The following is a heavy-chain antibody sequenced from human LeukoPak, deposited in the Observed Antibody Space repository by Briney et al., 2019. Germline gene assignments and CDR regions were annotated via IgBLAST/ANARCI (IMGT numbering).Heavy chain of an antibody. CDR2: IKQDGSEK. D-gene: IGHD1-26*01. CDR3: ARSIVGATQWYFDL. CDR1: GFTFSSYW. J-gene: IGHJ2*01. V-gene: IGHV3-7*01. Sequence: GGSLRLSCAASGFTFSSYWMSWVRQAPGQGLDWVANIKQDGSEKYYVGSVKGRFTISRDNAKNSLYLQRNGLRAEDTAVYYCARSIVGATQWYFDLWGRGTLVTVSS.